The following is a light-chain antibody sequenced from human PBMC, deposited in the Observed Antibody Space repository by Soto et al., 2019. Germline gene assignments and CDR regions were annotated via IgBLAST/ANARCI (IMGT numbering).Light chain of an antibody. CDR3: KQYGSSPPGYS. V-gene: IGKV3-20*01. J-gene: IGKJ2*03. CDR2: GAS. Sequence: EIVLTHSPGTLSLSPGERATLSCRASQSVSSSYLAWYQQKPGQAPRLLIYGASSRATGIPDRLSGSGSGTDFTLTISRLEHEDVAVYYCKQYGSSPPGYSVGQGTKMEIK. CDR1: QSVSSSY.